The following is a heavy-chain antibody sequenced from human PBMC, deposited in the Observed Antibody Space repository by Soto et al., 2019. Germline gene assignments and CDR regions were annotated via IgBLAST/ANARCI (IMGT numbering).Heavy chain of an antibody. CDR2: INAGNGNT. J-gene: IGHJ6*02. D-gene: IGHD5-12*01. V-gene: IGHV1-3*01. CDR3: ASGSVRNPQGMDV. Sequence: QVQLVQSGAEVKKPGASVKVSCKASGYTFTSYAMHWVRQAPGQRLEWMGWINAGNGNTKYSQKFQGRVTITRDTSASTAYMEPSSLRSEDTAVYYCASGSVRNPQGMDVWGQGTTVTVSS. CDR1: GYTFTSYA.